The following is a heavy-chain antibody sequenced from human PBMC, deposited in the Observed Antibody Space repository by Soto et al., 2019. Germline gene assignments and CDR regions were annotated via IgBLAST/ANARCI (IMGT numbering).Heavy chain of an antibody. D-gene: IGHD3-22*01. V-gene: IGHV1-69*01. Sequence: QVQLVQSGAEVKKPGSSVKVSCKASGGTFSSYAISWVRQAPGQGLEWMGGIIPIFGTANYAQKFQGRVTITADESTSTAHMELSSLRSEDTAVYYCARGGALNHYDSSGYYGNDYWGQGTLVTVSS. J-gene: IGHJ4*02. CDR2: IIPIFGTA. CDR1: GGTFSSYA. CDR3: ARGGALNHYDSSGYYGNDY.